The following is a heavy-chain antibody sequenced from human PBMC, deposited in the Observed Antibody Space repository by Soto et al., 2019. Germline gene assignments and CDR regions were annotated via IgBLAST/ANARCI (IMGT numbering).Heavy chain of an antibody. CDR2: IWNDGSEK. D-gene: IGHD6-25*01. V-gene: IGHV3-33*01. Sequence: QVQLVESGGGVVQPGSSLRLSCAASGFAFDRYGMHWVRQAPGKGLEWVAVIWNDGSEKKYADSVKGRFTISRDNSEKILILQMNKMRAEDTAVYFCARSVLLGIGAAGSWGQGIRVTVSS. CDR1: GFAFDRYG. CDR3: ARSVLLGIGAAGS. J-gene: IGHJ5*02.